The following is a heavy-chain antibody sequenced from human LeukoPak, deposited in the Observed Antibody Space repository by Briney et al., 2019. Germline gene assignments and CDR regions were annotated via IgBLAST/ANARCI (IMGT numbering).Heavy chain of an antibody. CDR2: IYYSGST. CDR3: ARVTGYMIEDYFDY. J-gene: IGHJ4*02. Sequence: SETLSLTCTVSGGSISSYYWSWIRQPPGKGLEWIGYIYYSGSTNYNSSLKSRVTISVDTSKNQFSLRLSSVTAADTAVYYCARVTGYMIEDYFDYWGQGILVTVSS. CDR1: GGSISSYY. D-gene: IGHD3-22*01. V-gene: IGHV4-59*01.